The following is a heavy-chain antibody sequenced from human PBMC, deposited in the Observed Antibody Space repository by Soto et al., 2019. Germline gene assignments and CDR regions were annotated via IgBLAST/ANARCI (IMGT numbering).Heavy chain of an antibody. J-gene: IGHJ6*02. Sequence: ASVKVSCKASGYSFTNYYMHWVRQAPGQGFEWMGIIHPSGGSTNYAQKFRGRVTMTRDTSTSTVYMELSSLRSDDTAVYYCARERGVLRYFDWSPQPYYYYGMDVWGQGXSVTVSS. CDR3: ARERGVLRYFDWSPQPYYYYGMDV. CDR2: IHPSGGST. D-gene: IGHD3-9*01. V-gene: IGHV1-46*01. CDR1: GYSFTNYY.